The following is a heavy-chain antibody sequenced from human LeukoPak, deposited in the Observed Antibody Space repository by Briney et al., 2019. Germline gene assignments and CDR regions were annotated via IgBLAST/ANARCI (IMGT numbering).Heavy chain of an antibody. CDR2: IYSGGST. J-gene: IGHJ3*02. V-gene: IGHV3-53*01. Sequence: HAGGSLRLSCAASGFTVSSNYMSWVRQAPGKGLEWVSVIYSGGSTNYADSVKGRFTISRDNAKNSLYLQMNSLRAEDTAVYYCASSVRFLEWLPSPPDAFDIWGQGTMVTVSS. D-gene: IGHD3-3*01. CDR1: GFTVSSNY. CDR3: ASSVRFLEWLPSPPDAFDI.